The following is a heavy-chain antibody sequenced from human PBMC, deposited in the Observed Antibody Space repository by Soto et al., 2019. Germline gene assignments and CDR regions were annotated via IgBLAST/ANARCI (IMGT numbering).Heavy chain of an antibody. Sequence: GGSLRLSCAASGFTFSSYWMSWVRQAPGKGLEWVANIKQDGSEKYYVDSVKGRFTISRDNAKNSLYLQMNSLRAEDTAVYYCARGGHYYDSSGYSPSYYYYGMDVWGQGTTVTVSS. D-gene: IGHD3-22*01. V-gene: IGHV3-7*01. CDR1: GFTFSSYW. J-gene: IGHJ6*02. CDR2: IKQDGSEK. CDR3: ARGGHYYDSSGYSPSYYYYGMDV.